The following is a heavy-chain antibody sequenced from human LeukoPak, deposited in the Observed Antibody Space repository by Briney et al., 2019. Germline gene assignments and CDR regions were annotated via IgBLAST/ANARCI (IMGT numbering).Heavy chain of an antibody. CDR3: ARDAYSGYDSAINY. CDR1: GYTFTGYY. CDR2: INPNSGGT. D-gene: IGHD5-12*01. Sequence: EASVKVSCKASGYTFTGYYMHWVRQAPGQGLEWMGWINPNSGGTNYAQKFQGRVTMTRDTSISTAYMELSRLRSDDTAVYYCARDAYSGYDSAINYWGQGTLVTVSS. J-gene: IGHJ4*02. V-gene: IGHV1-2*02.